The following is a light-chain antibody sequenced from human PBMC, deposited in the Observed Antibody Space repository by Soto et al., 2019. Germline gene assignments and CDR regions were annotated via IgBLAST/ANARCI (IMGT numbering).Light chain of an antibody. Sequence: QSVLTQPPSASGTPGQRVTLSCSGSSSNIGSNYVYWYQQFPGAAPKLLIYSSNQRPSGVPDRLSGSKSGTSASLAISGLRSDDEADYYCAAWDDSLTGWVFGGGTKLTVL. CDR1: SSNIGSNY. V-gene: IGLV1-47*01. CDR3: AAWDDSLTGWV. CDR2: SSN. J-gene: IGLJ3*02.